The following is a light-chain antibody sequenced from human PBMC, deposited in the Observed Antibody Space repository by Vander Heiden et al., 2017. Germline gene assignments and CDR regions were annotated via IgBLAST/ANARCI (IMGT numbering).Light chain of an antibody. J-gene: IGKJ1*01. Sequence: DIQMTQSPSSLSASVGDRVTITCRASQGISNYLAWYQQKPGKVPKLLIYAASTLQSGVPSRFSGSGSGTDFTLTISSLQPGDVATYYCQNYNSAPRGTFGQGTKVEI. CDR3: QNYNSAPRGT. V-gene: IGKV1-27*01. CDR1: QGISNY. CDR2: AAS.